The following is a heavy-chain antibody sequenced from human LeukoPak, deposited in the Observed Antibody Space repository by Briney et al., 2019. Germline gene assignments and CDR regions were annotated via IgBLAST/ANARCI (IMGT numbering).Heavy chain of an antibody. D-gene: IGHD2-21*02. V-gene: IGHV1-18*01. CDR2: IGAYNGNT. J-gene: IGHJ5*02. CDR3: TRVYCGGDCAFDP. Sequence: ASVKVSCKASAYTFSNYGISWVRQAPGQGLEWMGWIGAYNGNTNYAQKLQGRVTMTTDTSTSTAYMELRSLRSDDTAVYYCTRVYCGGDCAFDPWGQGTLVTVSS. CDR1: AYTFSNYG.